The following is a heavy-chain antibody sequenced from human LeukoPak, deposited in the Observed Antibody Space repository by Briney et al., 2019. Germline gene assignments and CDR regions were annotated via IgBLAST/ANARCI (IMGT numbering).Heavy chain of an antibody. Sequence: GASVKVSCKASGYTFTSYYMHWVRQAPGQGLEWMGIINPSGGSTSYAQKLQGRVTMTRDMSTSTVYMELSSLRSEDTAVYYCARVGGDGYDFDYYYYYMDVWGKGTTVTVSS. D-gene: IGHD5-24*01. V-gene: IGHV1-46*01. J-gene: IGHJ6*03. CDR3: ARVGGDGYDFDYYYYYMDV. CDR2: INPSGGST. CDR1: GYTFTSYY.